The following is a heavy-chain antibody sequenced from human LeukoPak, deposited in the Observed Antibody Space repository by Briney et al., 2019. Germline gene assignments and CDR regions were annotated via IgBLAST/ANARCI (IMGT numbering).Heavy chain of an antibody. CDR1: GGSFSGYY. J-gene: IGHJ6*03. CDR2: INHSGST. V-gene: IGHV4-34*01. CDR3: ARAYRYYDFWSGYPYYYYYYMDV. D-gene: IGHD3-3*01. Sequence: PSETLSLTCAVYGGSFSGYYWSWIRQPPGKGLEWIGEINHSGSTNYNPSLKSRVTISVDTSKNQFSLKLSSVTAADTAVYYCARAYRYYDFWSGYPYYYYYYMDVWGKGTTVTVSS.